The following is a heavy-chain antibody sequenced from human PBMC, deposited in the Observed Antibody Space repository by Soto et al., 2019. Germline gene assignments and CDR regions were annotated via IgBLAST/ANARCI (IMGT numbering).Heavy chain of an antibody. V-gene: IGHV3-23*01. Sequence: PGGSLRLSCVASGFSISTHALTWVRQASGKGLEWVSSFSGRSGDTYYAASVKGRFTISGDSSKNTVILQMNNLRADDTAVYYCARDSSAWPNYFDSWGQGIQVTVSS. CDR2: FSGRSGDT. CDR1: GFSISTHA. D-gene: IGHD6-19*01. J-gene: IGHJ4*02. CDR3: ARDSSAWPNYFDS.